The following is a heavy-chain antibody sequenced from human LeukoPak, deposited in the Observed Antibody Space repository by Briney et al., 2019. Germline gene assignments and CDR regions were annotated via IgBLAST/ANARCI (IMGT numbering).Heavy chain of an antibody. D-gene: IGHD6-13*01. CDR1: GFTLSDYA. CDR2: ISSNGRST. CDR3: TRSRQVAAAGLLYFDY. Sequence: PGGSLRLFCAASGFTLSDYAMHWVRQAPGKGLEYVSGISSNGRSTFYAKSVKGRFTMSRDNSKNTLYLQMGGLRTDDTAVYYCTRSRQVAAAGLLYFDYWGQGTLVTVSS. J-gene: IGHJ4*02. V-gene: IGHV3-64*01.